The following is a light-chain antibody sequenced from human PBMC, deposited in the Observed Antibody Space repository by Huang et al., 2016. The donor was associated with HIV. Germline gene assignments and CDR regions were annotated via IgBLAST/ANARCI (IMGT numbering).Light chain of an antibody. CDR1: QPIENF. J-gene: IGKJ1*01. CDR3: QKYNTAPRA. Sequence: DIQLTQSPSSLSASPGVRVTLTCRASQPIENFLAWYQQKPGGVPKLLIYAASTLQSGVPSRFTGRGSGTDFTLTITNPQPEDAATYYCQKYNTAPRAFGQGTKV. V-gene: IGKV1-27*01. CDR2: AAS.